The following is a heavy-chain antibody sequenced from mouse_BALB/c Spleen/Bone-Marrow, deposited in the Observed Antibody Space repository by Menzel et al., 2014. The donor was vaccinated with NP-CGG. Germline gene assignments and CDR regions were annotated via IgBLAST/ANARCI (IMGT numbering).Heavy chain of an antibody. V-gene: IGHV1S81*02. J-gene: IGHJ4*01. CDR2: INPSNGRT. Sequence: QVQLKESGAELVKPGASLKLSCKASGYTFTNYWINWVKQRPGQSLEWIGEINPSNGRTNYNEKFKTKATLTVDKSSSTAYMQLSSLTSEDSAVNYCAARLSHLAMDYWGQGTSVTVSS. CDR3: AARLSHLAMDY. CDR1: GYTFTNYW. D-gene: IGHD2-2*01.